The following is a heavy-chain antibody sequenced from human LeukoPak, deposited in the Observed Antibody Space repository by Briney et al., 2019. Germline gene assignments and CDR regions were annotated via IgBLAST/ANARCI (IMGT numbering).Heavy chain of an antibody. CDR3: ARDLITGTTPYDAFDI. CDR1: GGTFSSYA. D-gene: IGHD1-7*01. J-gene: IGHJ3*02. Sequence: SVKVSCKASGGTFSSYAISWVRQAPGQGLEWMGGIIPIFGTANYAQKFQGRVTITADESTSTAYMELSSLRSEDTAVYYCARDLITGTTPYDAFDIWGQGTMVTVSS. CDR2: IIPIFGTA. V-gene: IGHV1-69*13.